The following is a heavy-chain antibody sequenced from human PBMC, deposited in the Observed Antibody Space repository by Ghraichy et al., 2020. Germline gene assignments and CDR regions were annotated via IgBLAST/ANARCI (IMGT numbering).Heavy chain of an antibody. CDR1: GYTFTSYG. V-gene: IGHV1-18*04. CDR2: ISAYNGNT. D-gene: IGHD6-13*01. CDR3: AKGSSSWYISGYYYGMDV. J-gene: IGHJ6*02. Sequence: ASVKVSCRASGYTFTSYGISWVRQAPGQGLEWMGWISAYNGNTNYAQKLQGRVTMTTDKSTSTAYMELGSPRSDDTAVYYCAKGSSSWYISGYYYGMDVWGQGTTVTASS.